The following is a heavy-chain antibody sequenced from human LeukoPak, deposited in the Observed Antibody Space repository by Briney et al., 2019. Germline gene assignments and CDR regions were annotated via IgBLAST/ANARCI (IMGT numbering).Heavy chain of an antibody. CDR2: ISGSGGST. V-gene: IGHV3-23*01. Sequence: GGSLRLSCVASGFTFSSCAMSWVRQAPEKGLEWVSAISGSGGSTYYADSVKGRFTISRDNSKKKLYLQMNSLRAEDTDVYYCAVGTTDYDFWSGYTDYWGQGTLVTVSS. CDR3: AVGTTDYDFWSGYTDY. D-gene: IGHD3-3*01. J-gene: IGHJ4*02. CDR1: GFTFSSCA.